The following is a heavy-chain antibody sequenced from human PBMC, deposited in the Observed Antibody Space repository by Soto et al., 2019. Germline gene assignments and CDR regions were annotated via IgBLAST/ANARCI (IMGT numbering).Heavy chain of an antibody. CDR1: GYTFTTYG. D-gene: IGHD1-1*01. V-gene: IGHV1-18*01. CDR2: ISAYNGNT. CDR3: ARVWVGTTFAYYYGMDV. Sequence: ASVKVSCKASGYTFTTYGINWVRQAPGQGLEWMGWISAYNGNTNYAQKLQGRVTMTTDTSTSTAYMELRSLRSDDTAVYYCARVWVGTTFAYYYGMDVRGQGTTVTVSS. J-gene: IGHJ6*02.